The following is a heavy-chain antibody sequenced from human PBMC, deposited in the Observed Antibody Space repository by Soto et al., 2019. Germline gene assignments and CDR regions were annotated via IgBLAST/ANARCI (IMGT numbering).Heavy chain of an antibody. CDR3: ARLNYDSGGYYYMDY. CDR2: IYYSGST. CDR1: GGSISSYY. D-gene: IGHD3-22*01. J-gene: IGHJ4*02. V-gene: IGHV4-59*01. Sequence: PSETLSLTCTVSGGSISSYYCSWIRLPLGKGLEWIGYIYYSGSTNYNPFLKSRVTMSVDMSKNQFSLTLSSVTAADTAVYYCARLNYDSGGYYYMDYWGQGTLVTVSS.